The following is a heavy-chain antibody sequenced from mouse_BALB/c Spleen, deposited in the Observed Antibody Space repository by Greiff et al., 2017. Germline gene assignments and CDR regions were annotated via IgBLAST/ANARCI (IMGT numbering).Heavy chain of an antibody. CDR2: ISSGGSYT. V-gene: IGHV5-9-4*01. CDR3: AREATVERMDY. D-gene: IGHD1-1*01. Sequence: EVQLVESGGGLVKPGGSLKLSCAASGFTFSSYAMSWVRQSPEKRLEWVAEISSGGSYTYYPDTVTGRFTISRDNAKNTLYLEMSSLRSEDTAMYYCAREATVERMDYWGQGTSVTVSS. J-gene: IGHJ4*01. CDR1: GFTFSSYA.